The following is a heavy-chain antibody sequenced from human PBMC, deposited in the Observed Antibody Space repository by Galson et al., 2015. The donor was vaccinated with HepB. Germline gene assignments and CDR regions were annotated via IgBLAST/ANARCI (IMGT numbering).Heavy chain of an antibody. CDR3: AGTITTIFGVVITHDAFDI. CDR2: IYYSGST. V-gene: IGHV4-59*01. Sequence: SETLSLTCTVSGGSISSYYWSWIRQPPGKGLEWIGYIYYSGSTNYNPSLKSRVTISVDTSKNQFSLKLSSVTAADTAVYYCAGTITTIFGVVITHDAFDIWGQGTMVTVSS. J-gene: IGHJ3*02. D-gene: IGHD3-3*01. CDR1: GGSISSYY.